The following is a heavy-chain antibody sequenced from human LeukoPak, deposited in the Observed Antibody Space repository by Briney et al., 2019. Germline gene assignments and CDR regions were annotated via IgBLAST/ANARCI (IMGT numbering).Heavy chain of an antibody. J-gene: IGHJ4*02. D-gene: IGHD1-26*01. CDR2: LKSKTDGGTT. V-gene: IGHV3-15*01. CDR3: AAGVGTTDFDY. Sequence: GGSLRLSCAASGFTFSNAWMTWVRQAPGKGLEWVGRLKSKTDGGTTDYAAPVKGRFTISRDNSKNTVYLQMNSLKTEDTAVYFCAAGVGTTDFDYWGQGTLVTVSS. CDR1: GFTFSNAW.